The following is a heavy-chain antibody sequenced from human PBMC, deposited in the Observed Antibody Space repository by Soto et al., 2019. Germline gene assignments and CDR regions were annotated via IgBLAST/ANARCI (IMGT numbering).Heavy chain of an antibody. Sequence: QVQLVQSGAAVKKPGSSVQVSCKASGGTFSSYAISWVRQAPGQGLEWMGGIIPIFGTANYAQKFQGRVTITADESTSTAYMELSSLRSEDTAVYYCARVMAARPDDDAFDIWGQGTMVTVSS. CDR2: IIPIFGTA. CDR1: GGTFSSYA. CDR3: ARVMAARPDDDAFDI. J-gene: IGHJ3*02. D-gene: IGHD6-6*01. V-gene: IGHV1-69*12.